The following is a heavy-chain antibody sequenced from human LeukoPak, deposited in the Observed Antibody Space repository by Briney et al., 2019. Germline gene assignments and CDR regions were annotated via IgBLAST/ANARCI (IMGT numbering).Heavy chain of an antibody. CDR2: IFYSGST. J-gene: IGHJ5*02. Sequence: PSQTLSLTCSVSGDSIRSGDYYWSWIRQPPGKGLEWIGFIFYSGSTHCNPSLKSRVIMSVDMSKNQFSLKLSSVTAADTAVYYCARIHALVVVPTTMPDWFDPWGQGTLVTVSS. CDR3: ARIHALVVVPTTMPDWFDP. D-gene: IGHD2-2*01. V-gene: IGHV4-30-4*01. CDR1: GDSIRSGDYY.